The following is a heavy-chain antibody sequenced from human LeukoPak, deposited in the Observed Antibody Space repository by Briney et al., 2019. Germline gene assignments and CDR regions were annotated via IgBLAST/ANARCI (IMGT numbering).Heavy chain of an antibody. D-gene: IGHD4-17*01. CDR2: INHSGST. CDR3: AREVDYGDRVFDN. Sequence: SETLSLTCAVYGGSFSGYYWSWIRQPPGKGLEWIGEINHSGSTNYNPSLKSRVTISVDTSNNQFSLKLTSVTAADTAVYFCAREVDYGDRVFDNWGQGALVTVSS. J-gene: IGHJ4*02. V-gene: IGHV4-34*01. CDR1: GGSFSGYY.